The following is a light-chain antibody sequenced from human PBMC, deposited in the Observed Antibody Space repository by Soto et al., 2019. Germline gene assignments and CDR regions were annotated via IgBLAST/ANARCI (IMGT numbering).Light chain of an antibody. V-gene: IGKV3-11*01. J-gene: IGKJ3*01. Sequence: ETVLTQSPATLSLSPGERATLSCRASQSVSSYLAWYQQKPGQAPRLLIYDASNRATGIPARFSGSGSGTDFTLTISGLEPEDFAVYYCQQRSNWPPTFGPGTQVDIK. CDR2: DAS. CDR3: QQRSNWPPT. CDR1: QSVSSY.